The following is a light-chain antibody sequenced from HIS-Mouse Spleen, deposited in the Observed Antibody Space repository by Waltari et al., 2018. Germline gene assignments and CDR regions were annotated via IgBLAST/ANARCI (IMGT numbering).Light chain of an antibody. CDR1: SSDVGGYNY. Sequence: QSALTQPASVSASPGPSITTSFTGTSSDVGGYNYVPWYQQHPGKAPKLMIYEVSNRPSGVSNRFSGSKSGNTASLTISGLQAEDEADYYCSSYTSSSTLDWVFGGGTKLTVL. V-gene: IGLV2-14*01. CDR2: EVS. CDR3: SSYTSSSTLDWV. J-gene: IGLJ3*02.